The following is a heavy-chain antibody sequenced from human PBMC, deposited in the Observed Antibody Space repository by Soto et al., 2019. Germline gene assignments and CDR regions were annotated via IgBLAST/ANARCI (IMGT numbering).Heavy chain of an antibody. Sequence: EVQLVESGGGLVQPGRSLRLSCAASGFTFDDYAMHWVQQAPGKGLEWVSGISWNSGSIGYADSVKGRFTISRDNAKNSLYLQMNSLRAEDTALYYCAKDGGSGWYEDAFDIWGQGTMVTVSS. CDR2: ISWNSGSI. D-gene: IGHD6-19*01. CDR1: GFTFDDYA. V-gene: IGHV3-9*01. J-gene: IGHJ3*02. CDR3: AKDGGSGWYEDAFDI.